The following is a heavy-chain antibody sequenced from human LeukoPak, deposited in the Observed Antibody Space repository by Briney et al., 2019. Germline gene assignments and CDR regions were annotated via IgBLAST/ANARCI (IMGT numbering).Heavy chain of an antibody. CDR3: ATDYYGSGSYYF. V-gene: IGHV1-2*02. J-gene: IGHJ4*02. CDR1: GYTFTGYY. Sequence: ASVKVSCKASGYTFTGYYMHWVRQAPGQGLEWMGGINPNSGGTNYAQKFQGRVTMTRDTSISPAYMELSRLRSDDTAVYYCATDYYGSGSYYFWGQGTLLTVSS. CDR2: INPNSGGT. D-gene: IGHD3-10*01.